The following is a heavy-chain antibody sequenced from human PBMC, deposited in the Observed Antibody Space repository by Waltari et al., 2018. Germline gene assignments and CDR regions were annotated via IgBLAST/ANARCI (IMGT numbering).Heavy chain of an antibody. D-gene: IGHD1-20*01. CDR2: IIPIFGTA. CDR1: GGTFSSYA. Sequence: QWQLVQSGAEVKKPGSSVKVSCKASGGTFSSYAISWVRQAPGQGLEWMGGIIPIFGTANYAQKVQGRVTMTADESTSTAYMELSSLRSEDTAVYYCAREGITGTTVGAFDIWGQGTMVTVSS. CDR3: AREGITGTTVGAFDI. J-gene: IGHJ3*02. V-gene: IGHV1-69*01.